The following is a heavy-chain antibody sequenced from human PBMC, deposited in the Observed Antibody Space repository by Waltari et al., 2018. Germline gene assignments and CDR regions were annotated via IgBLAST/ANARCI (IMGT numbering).Heavy chain of an antibody. V-gene: IGHV3-15*07. J-gene: IGHJ6*02. D-gene: IGHD3-22*01. CDR2: IKSKTDGGTT. Sequence: EVQLVESGGGLVKTGGSLRLSCAASGYPFSNAWMNWVRQAHATGREWVGRIKSKTDGGTTDYAAPVKGRFTISRDDSKNTLYLQMNSLKTEDTAVYYCTTGALQDSSGYYPGYYGMDVWGQGTTVTVSS. CDR3: TTGALQDSSGYYPGYYGMDV. CDR1: GYPFSNAW.